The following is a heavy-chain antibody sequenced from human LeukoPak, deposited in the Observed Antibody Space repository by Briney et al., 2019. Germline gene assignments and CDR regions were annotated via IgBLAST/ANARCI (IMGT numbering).Heavy chain of an antibody. CDR1: GYTSTSYY. CDR2: INPIGGTT. CDR3: ARDLVAPNY. D-gene: IGHD6-6*01. V-gene: IGHV1-46*01. J-gene: IGHJ4*02. Sequence: WASVKVSCKASGYTSTSYYMHWVRQAPGQGLEWVGSINPIGGTTSYAQRFQGRVTMTRDTATTTVYMELSSLRSEDTAVYHCARDLVAPNYWGQGTLVTVSS.